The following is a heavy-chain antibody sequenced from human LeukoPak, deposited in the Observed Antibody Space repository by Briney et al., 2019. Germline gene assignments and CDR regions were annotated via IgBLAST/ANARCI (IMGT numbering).Heavy chain of an antibody. Sequence: QPGGSLRLSCAASGFTFSSYWMSWVRQAPGQGLGWVANIKQDGSEKYYVDSVKGRFTISRDNAKNSLYLQMNSLRAEDTAVYYCASEVWGPFDYWGQGTLVTISS. V-gene: IGHV3-7*01. J-gene: IGHJ4*02. CDR2: IKQDGSEK. CDR3: ASEVWGPFDY. CDR1: GFTFSSYW. D-gene: IGHD3-16*01.